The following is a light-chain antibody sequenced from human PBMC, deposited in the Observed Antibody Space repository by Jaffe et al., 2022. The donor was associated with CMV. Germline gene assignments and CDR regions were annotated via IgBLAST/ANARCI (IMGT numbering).Light chain of an antibody. CDR3: QQYNTYPRT. CDR2: RTS. Sequence: DIQMTQSPSTLSASVGDRVTITCRASQNINNLLAWYQQKPGKAPQVLIYRTSTLESGIPSRFSGSGSGTEFTLTITSLQPDDSATYYCQQYNTYPRTFGQGTKVAI. CDR1: QNINNL. V-gene: IGKV1-5*03. J-gene: IGKJ1*01.